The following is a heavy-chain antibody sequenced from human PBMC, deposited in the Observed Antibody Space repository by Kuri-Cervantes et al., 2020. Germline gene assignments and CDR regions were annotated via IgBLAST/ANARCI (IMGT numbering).Heavy chain of an antibody. CDR1: GYSFTSYW. CDR2: IYPGDSDT. CDR3: ARHDGVPAITLDP. Sequence: GGSLRLSCKGSGYSFTSYWIGWVRQMPGKGLEWMGIIYPGDSDTRYSPSFQGQVTISADKSISTAYLQWSSLKAPDTAMYYCARHDGVPAITLDPWGQGTLVTVSS. J-gene: IGHJ5*02. V-gene: IGHV5-51*01. D-gene: IGHD2-8*01.